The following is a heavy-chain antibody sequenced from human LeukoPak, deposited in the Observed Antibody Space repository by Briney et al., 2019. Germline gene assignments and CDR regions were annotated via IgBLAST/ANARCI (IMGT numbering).Heavy chain of an antibody. Sequence: SETLSLTCTVSGDSVRSGSSYWGWIRQPPGKGLEWIGCMYYSGTTYYNPSLKSRVTISVDTSKNQFSLKLSSVIAADTAVYCCARHYYGSGNHYYYMDVWGKGTTVTVSS. V-gene: IGHV4-39*01. D-gene: IGHD3-10*01. CDR2: MYYSGTT. CDR1: GDSVRSGSSY. J-gene: IGHJ6*03. CDR3: ARHYYGSGNHYYYMDV.